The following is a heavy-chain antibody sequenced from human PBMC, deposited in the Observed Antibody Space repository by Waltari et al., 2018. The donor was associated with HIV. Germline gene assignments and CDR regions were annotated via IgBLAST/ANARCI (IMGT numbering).Heavy chain of an antibody. CDR3: ARGESTTWANLDF. V-gene: IGHV1-2*04. CDR2: IRPSNGVT. D-gene: IGHD1-26*01. CDR1: GYNFAAYH. Sequence: QERLVQSGAEVKNPGASVKVSCPTSGYNFAAYHIPWVRQAPGEGLEWLGWIRPSNGVTDYAQKFQGWVSLTRDTSTETVYLTLNRLRSEDTAIYYCARGESTTWANLDFWGQGTLVSVSS. J-gene: IGHJ4*02.